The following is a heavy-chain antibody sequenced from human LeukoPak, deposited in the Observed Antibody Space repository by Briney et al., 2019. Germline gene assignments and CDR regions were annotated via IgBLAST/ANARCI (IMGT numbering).Heavy chain of an antibody. V-gene: IGHV3-43*02. CDR2: ISVDGGST. Sequence: GGSLRLSCAASGFTFDDYAMRWVRQAPGKGLEWVSLISVDGGSTYYADSVKGRFTNSRGNSKNSLFLQMNRLRTEDTALYYCAKAVTTLSPYFDYWGQGTLVTVSS. D-gene: IGHD4-11*01. CDR1: GFTFDDYA. CDR3: AKAVTTLSPYFDY. J-gene: IGHJ4*02.